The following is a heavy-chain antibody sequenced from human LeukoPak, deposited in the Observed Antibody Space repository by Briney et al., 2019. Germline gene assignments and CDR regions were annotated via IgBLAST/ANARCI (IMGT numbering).Heavy chain of an antibody. CDR1: GGTFSSYA. V-gene: IGHV1-69*01. CDR3: ARVFYDILTGYYNWFDP. D-gene: IGHD3-9*01. CDR2: IIPIFGTA. Sequence: SVKVSCKASGGTFSSYAISWVRQAPGQGLEWMGGIIPIFGTANYAQKFQGRVTITADESTSTAYMELSSLRSEDTAVCYCARVFYDILTGYYNWFDPWGQGSLVTVSS. J-gene: IGHJ5*02.